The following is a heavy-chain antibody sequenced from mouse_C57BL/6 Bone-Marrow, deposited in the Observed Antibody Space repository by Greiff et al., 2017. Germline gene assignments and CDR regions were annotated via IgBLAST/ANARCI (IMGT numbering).Heavy chain of an antibody. V-gene: IGHV1-63*01. Sequence: VMLVESGAELVRPGTSVKMSCKASGYTFTNYWIGWAKQRPGHGLEWIGDIYPGGGYTNYNEKFKGKATLTADKSSSTAYMQFSSLTSEDSAIYYCARRGGDYFDYWGQGTTLTVSS. J-gene: IGHJ2*01. CDR2: IYPGGGYT. CDR1: GYTFTNYW. CDR3: ARRGGDYFDY.